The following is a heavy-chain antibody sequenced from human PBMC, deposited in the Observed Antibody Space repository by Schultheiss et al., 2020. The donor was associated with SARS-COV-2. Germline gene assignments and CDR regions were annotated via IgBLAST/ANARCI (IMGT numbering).Heavy chain of an antibody. Sequence: SETLSLTCTVSGGSISSYYWSWIRQPPGKGLEWIGYIYYSGSTYYNPSLKSRVTISVDTSKNQFSLKLSSVTAADTAVYYCARHRETVWNYDAFDIWGQGTMVTVSS. CDR3: ARHRETVWNYDAFDI. J-gene: IGHJ3*02. CDR2: IYYSGST. CDR1: GGSISSYY. V-gene: IGHV4-59*08. D-gene: IGHD1-7*01.